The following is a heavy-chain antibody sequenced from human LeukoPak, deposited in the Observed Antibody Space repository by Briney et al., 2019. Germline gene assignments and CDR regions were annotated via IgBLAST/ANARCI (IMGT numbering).Heavy chain of an antibody. CDR1: GGSISSGDYY. V-gene: IGHV4-30-4*01. CDR2: IYYSGST. CDR3: ASYDFWSGSLDY. J-gene: IGHJ4*02. D-gene: IGHD3-3*01. Sequence: SETLSLTCTVSGGSISSGDYYWSWIRQPPGKGLEWIGYIYYSGSTYYNPSLKSRVTISVDTSKNQFSLKLSSVTAADTAVYYCASYDFWSGSLDYWGQGTLVTASS.